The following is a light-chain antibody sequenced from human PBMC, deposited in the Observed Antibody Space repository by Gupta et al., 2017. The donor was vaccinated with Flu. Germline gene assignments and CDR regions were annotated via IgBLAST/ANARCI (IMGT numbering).Light chain of an antibody. J-gene: IGKJ4*01. CDR3: QQYNSWPLT. CDR1: RSVSSR. V-gene: IGKV3-15*01. CDR2: DAS. Sequence: GDTATLSCRASRSVSSRLAWYQQKPGQTPRLLIYDASTRATGFPARFSGSGSGTEFTLTISSLQSEDLGVYFCQQYNSWPLTFGGGTKVEIK.